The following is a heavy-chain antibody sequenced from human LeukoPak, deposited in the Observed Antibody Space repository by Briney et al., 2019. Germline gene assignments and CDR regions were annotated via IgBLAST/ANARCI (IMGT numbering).Heavy chain of an antibody. Sequence: GGSLRLSCTVSGFTFSNYDVSWVSQALGKGLEWVASITTSSSHIYHAVSVRGRFTITRDNAKNSLYLQMNGLRAEDTAVYYCARGGFPLIREDAFDIWGQGTTVTVSS. CDR3: ARGGFPLIREDAFDI. CDR1: GFTFSNYD. J-gene: IGHJ3*02. V-gene: IGHV3-21*01. CDR2: ITTSSSHI.